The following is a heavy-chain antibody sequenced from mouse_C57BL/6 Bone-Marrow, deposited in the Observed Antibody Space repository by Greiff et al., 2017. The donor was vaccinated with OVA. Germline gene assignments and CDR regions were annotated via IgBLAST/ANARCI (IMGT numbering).Heavy chain of an antibody. J-gene: IGHJ3*01. CDR2: IRNKDNNHAT. CDR3: TRGGYYAPFAY. Sequence: EVKLMESGGGLVQPGGSMKLSCAASGFTFSDAWMDWVRQSPGKGLEWVADIRNKDNNHATYYAVSGKGRLTISRDDSKSSVYLQMNSLRAEDTGIYYCTRGGYYAPFAYWGQGTLVTVSA. CDR1: GFTFSDAW. D-gene: IGHD2-1*01. V-gene: IGHV6-6*01.